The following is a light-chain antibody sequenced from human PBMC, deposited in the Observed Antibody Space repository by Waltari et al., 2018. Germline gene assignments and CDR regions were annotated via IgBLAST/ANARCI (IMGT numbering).Light chain of an antibody. J-gene: IGLJ3*02. CDR3: EAWDDSLSVLV. V-gene: IGLV1-47*01. Sequence: QSVLTQPPSASGTPGQRGTISCSGSSSNIGSSYVYWYQQVPGTAPKLLIYRNNQRPSGVPDRFSGSKSGTSASLAISGLRSEDEADYYCEAWDDSLSVLVFGGGTKVTVL. CDR2: RNN. CDR1: SSNIGSSY.